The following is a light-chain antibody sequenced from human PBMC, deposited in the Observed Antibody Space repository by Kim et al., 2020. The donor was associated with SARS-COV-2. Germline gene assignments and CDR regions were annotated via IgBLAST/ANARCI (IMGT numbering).Light chain of an antibody. CDR3: QAWDSRTVV. CDR1: NIENKN. Sequence: SVALGQTATIPCGGNNIENKNVHWYHQRPGQAPVLVMYRDKKRPSGIPERLSGSNSGNTATLTISRVEAGDEGDYYCQAWDSRTVVFGGGTQLTVL. CDR2: RDK. J-gene: IGLJ2*01. V-gene: IGLV3-9*01.